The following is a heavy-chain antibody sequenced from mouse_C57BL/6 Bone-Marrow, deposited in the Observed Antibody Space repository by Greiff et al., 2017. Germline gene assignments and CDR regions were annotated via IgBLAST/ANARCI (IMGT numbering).Heavy chain of an antibody. CDR3: TTPFYYGSSFYWYFDV. J-gene: IGHJ1*03. CDR2: IDPENGYT. V-gene: IGHV14-4*01. CDR1: GFNIKDDY. Sequence: VQLQQSGAELVRPGASVKLSCTASGFNIKDDYMHWVKQRPEQGLEWVGWIDPENGYTDYASKFQGKATITADTSSNTAYLQLSSLTSEDTAVYYCTTPFYYGSSFYWYFDVWGTGTTVTVAS. D-gene: IGHD1-1*01.